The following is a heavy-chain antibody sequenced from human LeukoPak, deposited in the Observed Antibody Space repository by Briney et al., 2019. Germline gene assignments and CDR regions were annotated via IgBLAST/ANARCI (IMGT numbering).Heavy chain of an antibody. CDR1: GYSFTTYS. J-gene: IGHJ4*02. V-gene: IGHV1-18*01. Sequence: GASVKVSCKASGYSFTTYSIRWVRQAPGQGLEWMGWISPYSGNTDYVQKFQDRVIMTTDTSTSTVYMELRSLRSDDTAVYYCARVGPSAQPHYCDYWGQGTLVTVSS. CDR2: ISPYSGNT. CDR3: ARVGPSAQPHYCDY.